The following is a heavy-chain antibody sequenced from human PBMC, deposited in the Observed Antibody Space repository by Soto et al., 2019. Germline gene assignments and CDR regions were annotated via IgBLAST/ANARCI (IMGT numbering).Heavy chain of an antibody. D-gene: IGHD3-9*01. J-gene: IGHJ4*02. CDR3: AKTLRSKLTPFDY. V-gene: IGHV3-23*01. Sequence: LSLSCAASGFIFTNYAMSWVRQAPGKGLEWVSTISGTGGSTYYADSVKGRFTISRDNSRNTLFLQMNSLRVDDTAVYYCAKTLRSKLTPFDYWGQGTLVTVS. CDR1: GFIFTNYA. CDR2: ISGTGGST.